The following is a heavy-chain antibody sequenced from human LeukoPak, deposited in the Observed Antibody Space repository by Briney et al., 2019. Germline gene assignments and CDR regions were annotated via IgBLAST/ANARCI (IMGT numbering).Heavy chain of an antibody. CDR1: GGSFSGYY. V-gene: IGHV4-34*01. CDR2: INHSGST. J-gene: IGHJ5*02. CDR3: ARGLTVYDYIWGSYRSRSWFDP. D-gene: IGHD3-16*02. Sequence: SETLSLTCAVYGGSFSGYYWSWIRQPPGKGLEWIGEINHSGSTNYNPSLKSRVTISVDTSENQFSLKLSSVTAADTAVYYCARGLTVYDYIWGSYRSRSWFDPWGQGTLVTVSS.